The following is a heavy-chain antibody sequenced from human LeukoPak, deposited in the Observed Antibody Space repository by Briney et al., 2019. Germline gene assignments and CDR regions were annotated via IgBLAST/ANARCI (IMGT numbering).Heavy chain of an antibody. Sequence: SRTLSLTCAVSGGSISSSNWWSWVRQPPGKGLEWIGEIYHSGSTNYNPSLKSRVTISVDKSKNQFSLKLSSVTAADTAVYYCARKTDSSGYYPPPNYFDYWGQGTLVTVSS. CDR2: IYHSGST. CDR3: ARKTDSSGYYPPPNYFDY. J-gene: IGHJ4*02. D-gene: IGHD3-22*01. CDR1: GGSISSSNW. V-gene: IGHV4-4*02.